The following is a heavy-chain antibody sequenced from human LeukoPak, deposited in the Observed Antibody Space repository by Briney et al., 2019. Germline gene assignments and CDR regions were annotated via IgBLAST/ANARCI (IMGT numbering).Heavy chain of an antibody. CDR1: GFTFSSYS. J-gene: IGHJ3*02. Sequence: GGSLRLSCAASGFTFSSYSMNWVRQAPGKGLEWVSSISSSSSYIYYADSVKGRFTISRDNAKNSLYLQMNSLRAEDTAVYYCARDQYDYGDSYAFDIWGQGTMDTVSS. CDR3: ARDQYDYGDSYAFDI. CDR2: ISSSSSYI. V-gene: IGHV3-21*01. D-gene: IGHD4-17*01.